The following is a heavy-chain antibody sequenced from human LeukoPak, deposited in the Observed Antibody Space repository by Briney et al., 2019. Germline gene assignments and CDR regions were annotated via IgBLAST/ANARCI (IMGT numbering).Heavy chain of an antibody. CDR1: GFTFSTYG. D-gene: IGHD5-12*01. J-gene: IGHJ4*02. CDR3: ARGGYGYYDYNFGY. Sequence: GGSLRLSCAASGFTFSTYGMHWVRQVPGKGLEWVAVISYDGSNKNYVDSVKGRFTISRDNAKDTVYLQMNSLRAEDTAVYYCARGGYGYYDYNFGYWGQGTLVTVSS. CDR2: ISYDGSNK. V-gene: IGHV3-30*03.